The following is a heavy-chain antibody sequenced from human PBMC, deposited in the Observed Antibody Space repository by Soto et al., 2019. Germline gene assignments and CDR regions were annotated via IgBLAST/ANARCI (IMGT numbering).Heavy chain of an antibody. CDR3: ARVAHPDVYSSSFLDP. J-gene: IGHJ5*02. Sequence: QVQLQESGPGLVKPSGTLSLTCAVSGGSISSSNWWSWVRQPPGKGLEWIGEIYHSGSTNYNPSLNSRVTRSVDKSKNQFSLKLSSVTAADTAVYYCARVAHPDVYSSSFLDPWCQGTLVTVSS. CDR1: GGSISSSNW. D-gene: IGHD6-13*01. CDR2: IYHSGST. V-gene: IGHV4-4*02.